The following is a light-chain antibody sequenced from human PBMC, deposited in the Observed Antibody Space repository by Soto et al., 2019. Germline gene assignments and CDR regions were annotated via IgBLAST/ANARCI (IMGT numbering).Light chain of an antibody. J-gene: IGLJ2*01. CDR1: SSNIGSQT. CDR2: SNN. V-gene: IGLV1-44*01. CDR3: AAWDGSLNGVV. Sequence: QSVLTQPPSASGTPGQRVTISCSGSSSNIGSQTVNWYQQLPGTAPKLLIYSNNQRPSGVPDRFSGSKSGTSASLAISGLQSEDEADYYCAAWDGSLNGVVFGGWTKLTVL.